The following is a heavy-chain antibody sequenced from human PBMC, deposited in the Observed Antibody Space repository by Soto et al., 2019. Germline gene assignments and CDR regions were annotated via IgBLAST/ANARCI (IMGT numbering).Heavy chain of an antibody. CDR3: ARGRYGDY. CDR2: ISAHNGNT. CDR1: GYAFTTYG. D-gene: IGHD1-1*01. J-gene: IGHJ4*02. V-gene: IGHV1-18*01. Sequence: QVHLVQSGAEVKKPGGSVKVSCKGSGYAFTTYGITWVRQAPGQGLEWMGWISAHNGNTNYAQKHKGRVTVTRDTSTSTAYMELRSLRSDDTAVYYCARGRYGDYWGQGAVVTVSS.